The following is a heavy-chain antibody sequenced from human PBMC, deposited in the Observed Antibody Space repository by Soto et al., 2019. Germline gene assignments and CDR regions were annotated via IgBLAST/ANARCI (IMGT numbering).Heavy chain of an antibody. D-gene: IGHD3-22*01. CDR2: IYTSGST. CDR1: GGSISSYY. CDR3: ARSYDSSGYYYWYFDL. J-gene: IGHJ2*01. V-gene: IGHV4-4*07. Sequence: QVQLQESGPGLVKPSETLSLTCTVSGGSISSYYWSWIRQPAGKGLEWIGRIYTSGSTNYNPSLKSRVTMSVDTSKNQFSLKLSSVTAADTAVYYCARSYDSSGYYYWYFDLWGRGTLVTVSS.